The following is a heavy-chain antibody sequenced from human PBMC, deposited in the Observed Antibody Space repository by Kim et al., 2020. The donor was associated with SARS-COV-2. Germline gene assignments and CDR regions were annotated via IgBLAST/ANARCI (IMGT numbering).Heavy chain of an antibody. Sequence: GGSLRVSCAASGFTFSSYDMTWVRQAPGKGLEWVSSISSTGGATYYADSVKGRFTISRDNSKNTLYLQMNSLRAEDTALYYCAKQRAARTLNDAFDIWGQGTMVTVS. D-gene: IGHD2-15*01. CDR1: GFTFSSYD. V-gene: IGHV3-23*01. CDR3: AKQRAARTLNDAFDI. J-gene: IGHJ3*02. CDR2: ISSTGGAT.